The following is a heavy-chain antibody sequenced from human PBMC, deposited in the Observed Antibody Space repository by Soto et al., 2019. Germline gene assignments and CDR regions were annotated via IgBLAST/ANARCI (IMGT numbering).Heavy chain of an antibody. CDR3: ATLGGDGS. CDR1: GYTFTDYF. CDR2: IDPQDGDT. D-gene: IGHD3-16*01. J-gene: IGHJ4*02. Sequence: EVHLVQSGPEVKKPGATVRLSCKISGYTFTDYFMHWVKQSPGKGLEWMGLIDPQDGDTIYGENFQGRLTFTADRSAETVYMEMRRLRSEDTAMYYCATLGGDGSWGQGTLVTVSS. V-gene: IGHV1-69-2*01.